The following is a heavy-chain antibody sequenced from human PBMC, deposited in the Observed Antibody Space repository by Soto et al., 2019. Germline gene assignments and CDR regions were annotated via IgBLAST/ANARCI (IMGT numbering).Heavy chain of an antibody. Sequence: SETLSLTCTVSGGSIGSGAYYWSWIRQHPGKGLEWIGYIYDSGSAYYNPSLKSRVTISVDTSKNQFSLKLSSVTAADTAVYYCSRAGILTTPYYFDYWGQGPLVTVSS. CDR1: GGSIGSGAYY. CDR2: IYDSGSA. J-gene: IGHJ4*01. D-gene: IGHD2-21*01. V-gene: IGHV4-31*03. CDR3: SRAGILTTPYYFDY.